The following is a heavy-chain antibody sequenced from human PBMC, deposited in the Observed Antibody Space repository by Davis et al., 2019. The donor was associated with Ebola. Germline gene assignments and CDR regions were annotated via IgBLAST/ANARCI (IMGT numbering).Heavy chain of an antibody. Sequence: GGSLRLSCAASGFTISAYAMTWVRQAPGRGLECVSSISGSGGGDTTYYADSVKGRFTISRDNSRNTLFLQMNSLRVEDTALYYCARLGGSYAIDYWGQGTLVTVSS. V-gene: IGHV3-23*01. CDR1: GFTISAYA. J-gene: IGHJ4*02. CDR2: ISGSGGGDTT. CDR3: ARLGGSYAIDY. D-gene: IGHD1-26*01.